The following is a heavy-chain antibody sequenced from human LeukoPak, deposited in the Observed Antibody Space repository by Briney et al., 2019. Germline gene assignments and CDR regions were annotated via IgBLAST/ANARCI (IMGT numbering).Heavy chain of an antibody. CDR2: IYGDGTI. Sequence: SETLSLTCSVSGGSISSHSYYWGWVRQPPGKGLEWIGRIYGDGTITYNPSLKSRVTMSVDTSKNQFSLRLTSVTAADTAMYYCTRDSGTTGEVKFDPWGQGILVTVSS. D-gene: IGHD3-10*01. CDR3: TRDSGTTGEVKFDP. J-gene: IGHJ5*02. CDR1: GGSISSHSYY. V-gene: IGHV4-39*07.